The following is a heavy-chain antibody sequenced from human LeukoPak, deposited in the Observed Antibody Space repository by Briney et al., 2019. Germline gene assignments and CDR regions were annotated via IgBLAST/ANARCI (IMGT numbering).Heavy chain of an antibody. CDR3: ARGASSSNAFDI. D-gene: IGHD6-6*01. J-gene: IGHJ3*02. CDR2: IIPIFGTA. CDR1: GGTFSSYA. Sequence: GASVKVSCKASGGTFSSYAISCVRQAPGQGLEWMGGIIPIFGTANYAQKFQCRVTITADESTSTAYMELSSLRSEDTAVYYCARGASSSNAFDIWGQGTMVTVSS. V-gene: IGHV1-69*13.